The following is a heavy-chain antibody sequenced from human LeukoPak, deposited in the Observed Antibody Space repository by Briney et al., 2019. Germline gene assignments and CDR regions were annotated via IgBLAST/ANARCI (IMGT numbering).Heavy chain of an antibody. J-gene: IGHJ5*02. CDR1: GDSISSYY. D-gene: IGHD1-14*01. V-gene: IGHV4-59*08. CDR2: IYHSGST. CDR3: TRSFRDSPVDP. Sequence: PSETLSLTCTVSGDSISSYYWSWIRQPPGKGLEWIGYIYHSGSTNYNPSLKSRVTISADTSKDQFSLKLSSVTAADTAVYYCTRSFRDSPVDPWGQGTLVTVSS.